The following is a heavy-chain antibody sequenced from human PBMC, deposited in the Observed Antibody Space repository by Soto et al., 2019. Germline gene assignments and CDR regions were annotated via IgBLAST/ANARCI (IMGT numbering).Heavy chain of an antibody. CDR2: INPNNGAT. CDR1: GYTLTAYY. Sequence: ASVKVSCKASGYTLTAYYMHWVRQAPGQGLEWMGWINPNNGATNYAQSFQGRVTMTRDTSISTAYMELSRLRSDDSAVYYCARFPPPSLYYYGLEVWGQGTTVTVSS. J-gene: IGHJ6*02. V-gene: IGHV1-2*02. CDR3: ARFPPPSLYYYGLEV.